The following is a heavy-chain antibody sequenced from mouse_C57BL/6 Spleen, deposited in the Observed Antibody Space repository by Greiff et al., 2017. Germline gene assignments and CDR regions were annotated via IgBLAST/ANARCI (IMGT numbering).Heavy chain of an antibody. CDR1: GYSFTSYY. CDR3: ARYGWDYFDY. J-gene: IGHJ2*01. V-gene: IGHV1-66*01. CDR2: IYPGSGNT. Sequence: QVQLKESGPELVKPGASVKISCKASGYSFTSYYIHWVKQRPGQGLEWIGWIYPGSGNTKYNEKFKGKATLTADTSSSTAYMQLSSLTSEDSAVYYCARYGWDYFDYWGQGTTLTVSS. D-gene: IGHD1-1*02.